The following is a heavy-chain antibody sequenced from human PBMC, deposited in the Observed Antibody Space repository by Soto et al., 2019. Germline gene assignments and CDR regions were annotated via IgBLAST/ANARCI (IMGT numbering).Heavy chain of an antibody. V-gene: IGHV3-11*01. CDR1: GFTFSDYY. D-gene: IGHD1-26*01. CDR3: AKDIGRRDYFDY. Sequence: GGSLRLSCAASGFTFSDYYMTWIRQAPGKGLEWVSYISSSGTGIYYPDSVKGRFTISRDNSKNTLYLQMNSLRAEDTAVYYCAKDIGRRDYFDYWGQGTLVTVSS. J-gene: IGHJ4*02. CDR2: ISSSGTGI.